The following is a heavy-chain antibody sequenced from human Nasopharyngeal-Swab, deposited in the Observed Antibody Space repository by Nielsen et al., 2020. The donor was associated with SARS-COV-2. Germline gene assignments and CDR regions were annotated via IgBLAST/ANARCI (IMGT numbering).Heavy chain of an antibody. V-gene: IGHV3-48*03. D-gene: IGHD1-1*01. CDR3: ARETSDTGMYYFDS. Sequence: GESLKISCAASGFTFSSYEMNWVRQAPGKGLEWVSYIGSSGSTKNYADSVKGRFTISRDNAKNSLYLQMNSLRAEDTAVYYCARETSDTGMYYFDSWGQGTLVAVSS. J-gene: IGHJ4*02. CDR2: IGSSGSTK. CDR1: GFTFSSYE.